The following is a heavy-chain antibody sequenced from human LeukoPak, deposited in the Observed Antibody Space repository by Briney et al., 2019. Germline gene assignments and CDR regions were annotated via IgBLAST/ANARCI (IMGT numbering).Heavy chain of an antibody. J-gene: IGHJ4*02. D-gene: IGHD5-12*01. CDR2: ISSSSSTV. V-gene: IGHV3-48*02. Sequence: GGSLRLSCAASGFSFSDYSMNWVRQAPGQGLEWDSYISSSSSTVYYADSVKGRFTISRDNAKNSLYLQMNSLRDEDTAVYYCARDARWLRFVFDHWGQGIPVTVSS. CDR3: ARDARWLRFVFDH. CDR1: GFSFSDYS.